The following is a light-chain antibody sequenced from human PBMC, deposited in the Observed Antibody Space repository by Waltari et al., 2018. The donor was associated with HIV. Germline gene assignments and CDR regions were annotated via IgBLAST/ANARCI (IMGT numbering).Light chain of an antibody. Sequence: VLTQSPGTLSLSPGERATLSCRASQSVSSTYLAWYQQTPGQAPRLLIYGASSRATCIPDRFSGSGSGTDFTLTISRLEPEDFAVYYCQQYGSSLLTFGGGTKVEIK. J-gene: IGKJ4*01. V-gene: IGKV3-20*01. CDR1: QSVSSTY. CDR2: GAS. CDR3: QQYGSSLLT.